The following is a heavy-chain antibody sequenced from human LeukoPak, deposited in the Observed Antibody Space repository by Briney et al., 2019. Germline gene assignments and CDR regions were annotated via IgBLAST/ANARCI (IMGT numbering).Heavy chain of an antibody. CDR2: ISPYNGNT. CDR1: GYTFTSYG. J-gene: IGHJ4*02. Sequence: ASVKVSCKASGYTFTSYGISWVRQAPGQGLEWMGWISPYNGNTYYAQKFHGRVTLTTDTSTSTAFMELRSPRSDDTAVYYCAKDLDAQGDYGDYTPFDYWGQGTLVTVSS. D-gene: IGHD4-17*01. V-gene: IGHV1-18*01. CDR3: AKDLDAQGDYGDYTPFDY.